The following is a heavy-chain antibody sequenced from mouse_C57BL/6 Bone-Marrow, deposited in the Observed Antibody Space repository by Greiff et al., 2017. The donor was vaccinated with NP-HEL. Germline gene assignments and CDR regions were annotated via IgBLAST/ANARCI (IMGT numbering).Heavy chain of an antibody. D-gene: IGHD2-12*01. CDR2: ISSGGSYT. Sequence: EVHLVESGGDLVKPGGSLKLSCAASGFTFSSYGMSWVRQTPDKRLEWVATISSGGSYTYYPDSVKGRFTISRDNAKNTLYLQMSSLKSEDAAMYYCARRELGGDYWGQGTTLTVSS. V-gene: IGHV5-6*01. CDR3: ARRELGGDY. CDR1: GFTFSSYG. J-gene: IGHJ2*01.